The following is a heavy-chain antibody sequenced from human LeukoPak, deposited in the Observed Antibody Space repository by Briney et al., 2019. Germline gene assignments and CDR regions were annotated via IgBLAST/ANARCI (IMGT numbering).Heavy chain of an antibody. CDR1: GFTFSNNP. CDR2: ISGSGGNT. Sequence: GSLRLSCVGSGFTFSNNPLSWVRQAPGKGLEWVSAISGSGGNTYYADSVRGRFTISRDNSKNTLFLQMNTLRADDTAVYYCATTKQARRYFDYWGQGTLVTVSS. V-gene: IGHV3-23*01. CDR3: ATTKQARRYFDY. J-gene: IGHJ4*02. D-gene: IGHD1-1*01.